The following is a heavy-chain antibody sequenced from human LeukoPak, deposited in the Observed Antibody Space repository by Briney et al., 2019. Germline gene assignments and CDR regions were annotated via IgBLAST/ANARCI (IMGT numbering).Heavy chain of an antibody. CDR1: GFTFSNYW. D-gene: IGHD3-10*01. Sequence: GGSLRLSCAASGFTFSNYWMSWVRQAPGKGLEWVANIKQDGSEKYYVDSTEGRFTISRDNAKNSLYLQMNSLRAEDTAVYYCARPSQARGSFFESWGQGTLVTVSS. J-gene: IGHJ4*02. V-gene: IGHV3-7*01. CDR3: ARPSQARGSFFES. CDR2: IKQDGSEK.